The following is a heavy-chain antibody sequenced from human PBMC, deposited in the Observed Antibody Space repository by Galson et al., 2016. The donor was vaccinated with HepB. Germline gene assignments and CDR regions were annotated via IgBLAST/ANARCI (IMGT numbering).Heavy chain of an antibody. Sequence: SQRLSCAASGFSISSYSLNWVRQAPGKGLEWVSSISRRSGYMHFADSVKGRFSISRDNGKNSLLLQMNGLRVDETAVYYCSREMTGSYFDWGQGTLVTVS. CDR2: ISRRSGYM. V-gene: IGHV3-21*01. J-gene: IGHJ4*02. D-gene: IGHD3-10*01. CDR3: SREMTGSYFD. CDR1: GFSISSYS.